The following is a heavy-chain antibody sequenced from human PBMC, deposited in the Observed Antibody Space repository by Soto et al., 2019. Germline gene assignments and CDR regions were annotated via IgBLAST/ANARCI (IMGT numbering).Heavy chain of an antibody. J-gene: IGHJ4*02. Sequence: QVQLVQSGAEVKKPGSSVKVSCKASGGTFSTYTISWVRQAPGQGLEWMGRIIPIFGLPKHAQKFQGRVTITADKSTYTSYLEMSSLTPEDTAVYYCAFDVKTGVVYFDYWGQGTLVTVSS. CDR2: IIPIFGLP. V-gene: IGHV1-69*02. D-gene: IGHD2-21*01. CDR1: GGTFSTYT. CDR3: AFDVKTGVVYFDY.